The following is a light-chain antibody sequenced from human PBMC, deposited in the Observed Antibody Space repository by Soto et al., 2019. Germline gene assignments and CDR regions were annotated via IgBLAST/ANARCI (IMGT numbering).Light chain of an antibody. Sequence: DIQMTQSPSSVSASVGDRVTITCRASQAIDSWLAWYQQKPGEAPKLLIFTGSLLHSGVPPRFSGSGSGTDFTLTISSLQPEDFAVHYCQQYGSSPGTVGPGTKLEIK. CDR1: QAIDSW. CDR2: TGS. J-gene: IGKJ2*01. V-gene: IGKV1-12*01. CDR3: QQYGSSPGT.